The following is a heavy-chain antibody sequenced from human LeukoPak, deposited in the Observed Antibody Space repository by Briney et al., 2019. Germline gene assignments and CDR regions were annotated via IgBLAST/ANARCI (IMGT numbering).Heavy chain of an antibody. CDR3: ARDLGYDSSGYYIYGFDI. D-gene: IGHD3-22*01. Sequence: GGSLRLSCAASGFTFSSYSMNWVRQAPGKGLEWVSSISSSSSYIYYADSVKGRFTISRDNAKNSLHLQMNSLRAEDTAVYYCARDLGYDSSGYYIYGFDIWGQGTMVTVSS. V-gene: IGHV3-21*01. CDR1: GFTFSSYS. J-gene: IGHJ3*02. CDR2: ISSSSSYI.